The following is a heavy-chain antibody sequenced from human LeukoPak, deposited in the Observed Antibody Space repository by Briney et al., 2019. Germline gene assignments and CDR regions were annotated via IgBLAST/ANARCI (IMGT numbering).Heavy chain of an antibody. CDR3: ARRPRNTGTDDGPSGLDY. V-gene: IGHV4-34*01. CDR2: ITHSGGT. D-gene: IGHD1-26*01. CDR1: GESFSGYF. J-gene: IGHJ4*02. Sequence: PSETLSLTCAVYGESFSGYFWSWIRQSPGKGLEWIGEITHSGGTTYNPSLKSRVTISADTSKNQFSLKLSSVTAADTGVYYCARRPRNTGTDDGPSGLDYWGQGTLVTVSS.